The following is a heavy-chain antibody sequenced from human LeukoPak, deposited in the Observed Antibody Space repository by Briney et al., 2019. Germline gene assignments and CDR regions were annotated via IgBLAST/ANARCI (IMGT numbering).Heavy chain of an antibody. CDR3: AKSKPHYYDRKNWFDP. CDR2: IKQDGSEK. D-gene: IGHD3-22*01. J-gene: IGHJ5*02. CDR1: GFTFSSYW. V-gene: IGHV3-7*03. Sequence: GGSLRLSCAASGFTFSSYWMSWVRQAPGKGLEWVANIKQDGSEKYYVDSVKGRFTISRDNAKNSLYLQMNSLRAEDTAVYYCAKSKPHYYDRKNWFDPWGQGTLVTVSS.